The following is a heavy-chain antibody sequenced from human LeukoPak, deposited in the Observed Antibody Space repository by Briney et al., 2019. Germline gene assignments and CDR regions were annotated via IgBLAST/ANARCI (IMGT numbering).Heavy chain of an antibody. Sequence: PSETLSLTCAVYGGSFSGHYWTWIRQSPGKGLEWIGESTHSGRTNYNPSLKSRLTISVGTFKNQSPLKLTSVSAAGTAVYHCARGRTGAAALDLWGPGTLVTVSS. J-gene: IGHJ5*02. CDR2: STHSGRT. CDR3: ARGRTGAAALDL. D-gene: IGHD6-25*01. V-gene: IGHV4-34*01. CDR1: GGSFSGHY.